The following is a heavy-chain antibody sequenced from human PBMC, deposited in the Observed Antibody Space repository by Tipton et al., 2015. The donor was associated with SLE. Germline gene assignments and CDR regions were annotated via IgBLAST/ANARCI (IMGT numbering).Heavy chain of an antibody. D-gene: IGHD3-22*01. CDR1: GFTFSSYG. V-gene: IGHV3-33*08. J-gene: IGHJ4*02. Sequence: SLRLSCAASGFTFSSYGMHWVRQAPGKGLEWVAVIWYDGSNKYYADSVKGRFTISRDNSKNTLYLQMNSLRAEDTAVYYCARDPAYYYDSSGYYFDYWGQGTLVTVSS. CDR2: IWYDGSNK. CDR3: ARDPAYYYDSSGYYFDY.